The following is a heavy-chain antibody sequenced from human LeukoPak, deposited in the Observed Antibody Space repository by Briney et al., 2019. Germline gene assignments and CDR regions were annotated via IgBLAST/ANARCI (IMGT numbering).Heavy chain of an antibody. V-gene: IGHV4-34*01. CDR3: ARLGRSNYFDY. CDR1: GGSFSGYY. D-gene: IGHD1-26*01. J-gene: IGHJ4*02. CDR2: INHSGST. Sequence: PSETLSLTCAVYGGSFSGYYWSWIRQPPGKGLEWIGEINHSGSTNYNPSLKSRVTISVDTSKNQFSLKLSSVTAADTAVYYCARLGRSNYFDYWGQGTLVTVSS.